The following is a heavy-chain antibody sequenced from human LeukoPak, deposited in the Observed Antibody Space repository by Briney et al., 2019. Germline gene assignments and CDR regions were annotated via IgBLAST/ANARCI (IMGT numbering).Heavy chain of an antibody. J-gene: IGHJ4*02. CDR2: INPNSGGT. V-gene: IGHV1-2*02. Sequence: AAVTVSCTCSGYTFTGYCMHWGRQAPGQGLEWMWWINPNSGGTNYEQEVPGRVTMTRYTSISTAYMELRRLRSADTAMYYCARLGPQLTIGAAAGLWGYFDYWGQGTLVTVPS. D-gene: IGHD6-13*01. CDR3: ARLGPQLTIGAAAGLWGYFDY. CDR1: GYTFTGYC.